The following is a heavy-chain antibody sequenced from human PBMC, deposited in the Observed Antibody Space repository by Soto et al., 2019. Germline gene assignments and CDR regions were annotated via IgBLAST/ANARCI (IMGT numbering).Heavy chain of an antibody. J-gene: IGHJ6*02. Sequence: QVQLQQWGAGLLKPSETLSLTCAVYGGSFSGYYCSWIRQPPGKGLEWIGEINHSGSTNYNPSLKSRVNISVDTSKNQFSLKLSSVTAADTAVYYCARVTGRYYYGMDVLGQGTTVTVSS. V-gene: IGHV4-34*01. CDR2: INHSGST. CDR1: GGSFSGYY. CDR3: ARVTGRYYYGMDV.